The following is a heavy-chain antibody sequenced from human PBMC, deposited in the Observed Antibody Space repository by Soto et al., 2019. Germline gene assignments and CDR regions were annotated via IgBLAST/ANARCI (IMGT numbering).Heavy chain of an antibody. D-gene: IGHD4-4*01. Sequence: QVQLVQSGAEVKKPGASVKVSCKASGYTFTSYGISWVRQAPGQGLEWMGWISAYNGNTNYAQKLQGRVTMTTDTSTSPAYMELRSLRSDDTAVYYCARDGQLQYPTRYYYYGMDVWGQGTTVTVSS. CDR1: GYTFTSYG. CDR2: ISAYNGNT. CDR3: ARDGQLQYPTRYYYYGMDV. V-gene: IGHV1-18*04. J-gene: IGHJ6*02.